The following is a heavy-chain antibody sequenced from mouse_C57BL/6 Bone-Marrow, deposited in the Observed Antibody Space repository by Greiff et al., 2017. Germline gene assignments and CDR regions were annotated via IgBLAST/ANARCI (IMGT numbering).Heavy chain of an antibody. Sequence: VQLQESGAELMKPGASVKLSCKATGYTFTGYWIEWVKQRPGHGLEWIGEILPGSGSTNYNEKFKGKGTFTADTSSNTSYMQLSSLTTDDSTNYYCARSEILLRSHFAYWGQGTLVTVSA. CDR3: ARSEILLRSHFAY. CDR2: ILPGSGST. V-gene: IGHV1-9*01. D-gene: IGHD1-1*01. J-gene: IGHJ3*01. CDR1: GYTFTGYW.